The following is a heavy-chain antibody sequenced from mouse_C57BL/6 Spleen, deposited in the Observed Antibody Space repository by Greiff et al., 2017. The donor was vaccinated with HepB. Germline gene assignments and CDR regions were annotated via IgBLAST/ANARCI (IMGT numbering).Heavy chain of an antibody. CDR1: GYTFTSYW. CDR2: IDPNSGGT. V-gene: IGHV1-72*01. J-gene: IGHJ4*01. CDR3: ASSEVYGSKDYYAMDY. Sequence: QVQLQQPGAELVKPGASVKLSCKASGYTFTSYWMHWVKQRPGRGLEWIGRIDPNSGGTKYNEKFKSKATLTVDKPSSTAYMQLSSLTSEDSAVYYCASSEVYGSKDYYAMDYWGQGTSVTVSS. D-gene: IGHD1-1*01.